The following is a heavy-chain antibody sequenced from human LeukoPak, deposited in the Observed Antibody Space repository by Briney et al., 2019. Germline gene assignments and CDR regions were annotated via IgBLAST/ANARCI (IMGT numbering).Heavy chain of an antibody. V-gene: IGHV4-30-4*01. CDR3: ARETGGNSLSEGMDV. CDR2: IYYTGRT. Sequence: SVSLSLTCTVSGGSISSGDYYWTWIRQPPGKGLEWIGYIYYTGRTYYNPSLKSRVTISVDTSKNQFSLKLRSVTAADTAVYYCARETGGNSLSEGMDVWGQGSSVTVSS. J-gene: IGHJ6*02. CDR1: GGSISSGDYY. D-gene: IGHD4-23*01.